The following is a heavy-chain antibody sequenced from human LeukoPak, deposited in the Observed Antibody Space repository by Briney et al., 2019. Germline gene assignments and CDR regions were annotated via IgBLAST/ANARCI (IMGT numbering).Heavy chain of an antibody. CDR2: IRYDGSNK. V-gene: IGHV3-30*02. J-gene: IGHJ6*03. CDR3: EKALLWFGELGGSSYMDV. CDR1: GFTFSSYG. D-gene: IGHD3-10*01. Sequence: GGSLRLSGAASGFTFSSYGMHWVRQAPGKGLEWVAFIRYDGSNKYYADSVKGRFTISRDNSKNTLYLQMNSLRAEDTAVYYCEKALLWFGELGGSSYMDVWGKGTTVTISS.